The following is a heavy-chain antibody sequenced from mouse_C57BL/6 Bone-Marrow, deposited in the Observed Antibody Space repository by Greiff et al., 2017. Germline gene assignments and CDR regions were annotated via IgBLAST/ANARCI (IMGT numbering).Heavy chain of an antibody. CDR2: IYPGDGDT. CDR3: ARRTVVGRYFDV. V-gene: IGHV1-82*01. J-gene: IGHJ1*03. D-gene: IGHD1-1*01. Sequence: VQLQQSGPELVKPGASVKISCKASGYAFSSSWMNWVKQRPGKGLEWIGRIYPGDGDTNYNGKFKGKATLTADKSSSTAYMQLSSLTSEDSAVYFCARRTVVGRYFDVWGTVTTVTVSS. CDR1: GYAFSSSW.